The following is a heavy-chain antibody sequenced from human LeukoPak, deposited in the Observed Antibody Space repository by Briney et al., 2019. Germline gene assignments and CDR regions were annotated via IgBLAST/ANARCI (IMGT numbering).Heavy chain of an antibody. J-gene: IGHJ4*02. Sequence: GGSLRLSCAASGFTFSSYGMHWVRQAPGKGLEWVAFIRYDGSNKYYADSVKGRFTISRDNSKNTLYLQMNSLRAEDTAVYYCAKDSRDSSGWHIFDYWGQGTLATVSS. CDR1: GFTFSSYG. CDR2: IRYDGSNK. V-gene: IGHV3-30*02. CDR3: AKDSRDSSGWHIFDY. D-gene: IGHD6-19*01.